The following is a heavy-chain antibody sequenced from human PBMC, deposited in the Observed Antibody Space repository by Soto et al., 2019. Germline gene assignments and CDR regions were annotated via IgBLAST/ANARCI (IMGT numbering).Heavy chain of an antibody. CDR2: IYHTGST. D-gene: IGHD2-2*01. CDR1: GGSISSSNW. J-gene: IGHJ5*02. CDR3: ANLVVVPAAKAGWFDP. Sequence: SESLSLTCAVCGGSISSSNWWRRVRQPPGKGLAWIGDIYHTGSTNYNPCLKSRVTISVDTPKHQFFMKLSSVTAADTALSHSANLVVVPAAKAGWFDPWGRVTLVTVSS. V-gene: IGHV4-4*02.